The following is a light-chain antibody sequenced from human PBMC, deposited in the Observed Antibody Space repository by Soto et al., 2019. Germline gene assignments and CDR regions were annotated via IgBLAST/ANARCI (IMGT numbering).Light chain of an antibody. CDR3: QQYYSTPHT. J-gene: IGKJ2*01. CDR2: WAS. CDR1: QSVLYRSNNKNY. V-gene: IGKV4-1*01. Sequence: DIVMTQSPDSLAVSLGERATINCKSRQSVLYRSNNKNYLGWYQHKTGQPPKLLIYWASTRESGVPDRFNGSGSGTDVTLTISRLQAEDVAFYYCQQYYSTPHTFGQGTKLEI.